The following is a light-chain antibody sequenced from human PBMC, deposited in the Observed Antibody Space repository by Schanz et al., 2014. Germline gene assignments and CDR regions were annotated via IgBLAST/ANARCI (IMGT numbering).Light chain of an antibody. J-gene: IGKJ4*01. V-gene: IGKV3D-15*01. CDR3: QQRSNWPPSLT. Sequence: EIVMTQSPATLSVSPGERATLSCRASQSVSSNLAWYQQKPGQAPRLLIYGASTRATGIPDRFSGSGSGTDFTLTISRLEPEDFAVYYCQQRSNWPPSLTFGGGTKVEIK. CDR1: QSVSSN. CDR2: GAS.